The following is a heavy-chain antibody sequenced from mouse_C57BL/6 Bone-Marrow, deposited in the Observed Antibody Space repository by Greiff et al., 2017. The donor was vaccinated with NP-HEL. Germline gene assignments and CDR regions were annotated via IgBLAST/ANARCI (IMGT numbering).Heavy chain of an antibody. CDR2: ISNGGGST. CDR3: ARDTTDYYAMDY. Sequence: EVKLMESGGGLVQPGGSLKLSCAASGFTFSDYYMYWVRQTPEKRLEWVAYISNGGGSTYYPDTVKGRFTISRDNAKNTLYLQMSRLKSEDTAMYYCARDTTDYYAMDYWGQGTSATVSS. J-gene: IGHJ4*01. CDR1: GFTFSDYY. V-gene: IGHV5-12*01. D-gene: IGHD1-1*01.